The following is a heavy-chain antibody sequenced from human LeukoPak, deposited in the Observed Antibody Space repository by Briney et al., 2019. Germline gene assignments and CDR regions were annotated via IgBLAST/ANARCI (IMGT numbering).Heavy chain of an antibody. CDR1: GYNFTDYY. CDR2: INPKSGGT. D-gene: IGHD1-26*01. V-gene: IGHV1-2*02. J-gene: IGHJ4*02. Sequence: ASVKVSCNASGYNFTDYYIHWVRQAPGQGLEWMGWINPKSGGTNYAQKFRGRVTMTRDTSISTAYMELSGLRSGDTAVYYCARDAGLGPTWHPFDHWGQGTPVTVSS. CDR3: ARDAGLGPTWHPFDH.